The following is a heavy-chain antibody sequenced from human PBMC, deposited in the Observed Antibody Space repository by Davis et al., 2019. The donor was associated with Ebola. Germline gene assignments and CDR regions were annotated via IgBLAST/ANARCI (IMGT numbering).Heavy chain of an antibody. J-gene: IGHJ6*02. CDR2: IKQDGSEK. D-gene: IGHD3-10*01. CDR1: GFSVSNNY. V-gene: IGHV3-7*03. Sequence: GGSLRLSCAASGFSVSNNYMSWVRQAPGKGLEWVANIKQDGSEKYYVDSVKGRFTISRDNAKNSLYLQMNSLRAEDTAVYYCAREVTMVRGMDVWGQGTTVTVSS. CDR3: AREVTMVRGMDV.